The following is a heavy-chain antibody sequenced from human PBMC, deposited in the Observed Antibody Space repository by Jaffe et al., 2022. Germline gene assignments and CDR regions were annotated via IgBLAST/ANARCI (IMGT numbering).Heavy chain of an antibody. Sequence: EVQLVESGGGLVQPGGSLRLSCAASGFTFSSYWMQWVRQGPGKGLVWVSRINTDGSSTSYADSVKGRFTISRDNAKNTLYLQMNSLRAEDTAVYYCVVRKIVGGTDFDYWGQGTLVTVSS. D-gene: IGHD1-26*01. CDR1: GFTFSSYW. CDR2: INTDGSST. CDR3: VVRKIVGGTDFDY. V-gene: IGHV3-74*01. J-gene: IGHJ4*02.